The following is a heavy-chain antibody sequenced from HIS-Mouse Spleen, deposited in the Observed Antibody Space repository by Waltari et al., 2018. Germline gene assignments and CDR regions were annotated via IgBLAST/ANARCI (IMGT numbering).Heavy chain of an antibody. CDR2: IYYSGST. CDR1: GGPIISSSYY. D-gene: IGHD6-13*01. J-gene: IGHJ2*01. V-gene: IGHV4-39*07. CDR3: AREIPYSSSWYDWYFDL. Sequence: QLQLQESGPGLVKPSETLSLTCTASGGPIISSSYYWGWIRQPPGKGLEWIGSIYYSGSTYYNPSLKSRVTISVDTSKNQFSLKLSSVTAADTAVYYCAREIPYSSSWYDWYFDLWGRGTLVTVSS.